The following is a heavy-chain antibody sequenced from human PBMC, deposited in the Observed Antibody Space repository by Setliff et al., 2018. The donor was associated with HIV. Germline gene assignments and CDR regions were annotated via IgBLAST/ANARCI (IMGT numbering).Heavy chain of an antibody. CDR2: IKQDGSEE. Sequence: GGSLRLSCAASGFTFSRYWMTWVRQAPGKGLEWVANIKQDGSEEHYGDSVKGRFTISRDNAKNSMDLQMNSLRADDTAIYYCARKLRPGHGVDVWGQGTTVTVSS. D-gene: IGHD3-10*01. J-gene: IGHJ6*02. CDR1: GFTFSRYW. CDR3: ARKLRPGHGVDV. V-gene: IGHV3-7*04.